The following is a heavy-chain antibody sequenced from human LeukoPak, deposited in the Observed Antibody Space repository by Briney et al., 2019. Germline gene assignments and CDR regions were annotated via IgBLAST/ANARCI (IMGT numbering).Heavy chain of an antibody. CDR1: GCTFTSYR. D-gene: IGHD4-17*01. Sequence: ASVPVSCKSSGCTFTSYRISGVRPAPGQGLEWMGWISAYNGNTNYAQRLQGRVTMTTDTSTSTAYVELRRLRSDDTSVYYCARGPTPVTTDGMDVWSQGTTVTVSS. CDR2: ISAYNGNT. V-gene: IGHV1-18*01. CDR3: ARGPTPVTTDGMDV. J-gene: IGHJ6*02.